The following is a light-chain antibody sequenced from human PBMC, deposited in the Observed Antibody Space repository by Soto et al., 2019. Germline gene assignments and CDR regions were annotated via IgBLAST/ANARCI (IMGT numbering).Light chain of an antibody. CDR1: QGISNY. J-gene: IGKJ3*01. Sequence: NHVTKSPASLSASVGDRVTITCRASQGISNYLAWYQQKPGKVPKLLIYAASTLQSGVPSRFSGSGSGTDCTLTISSLQPEDVATYYCQKYNSALVTFGPGTKVDIK. CDR3: QKYNSALVT. CDR2: AAS. V-gene: IGKV1-27*01.